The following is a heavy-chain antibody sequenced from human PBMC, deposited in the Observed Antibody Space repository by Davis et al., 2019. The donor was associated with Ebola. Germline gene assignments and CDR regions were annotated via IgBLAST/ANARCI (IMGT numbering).Heavy chain of an antibody. CDR1: GGSFSGYY. CDR2: IYYSGST. V-gene: IGHV4-59*01. CDR3: ARDISY. J-gene: IGHJ4*02. Sequence: MPSETLSLTCAVYGGSFSGYYWSWIRQPPGKGLEWIGYIYYSGSTNYNPSLKSRVTISVDTSKNQFSLKLSSVTAADTAVYYCARDISYWGQGTLVTVSS.